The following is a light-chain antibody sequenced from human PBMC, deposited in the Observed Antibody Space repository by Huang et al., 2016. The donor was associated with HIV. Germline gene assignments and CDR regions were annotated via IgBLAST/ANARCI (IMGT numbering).Light chain of an antibody. CDR3: MQGTHWPPT. V-gene: IGKV2-30*01. CDR1: QSLVSSDGNTY. CDR2: NVS. Sequence: DVVMTQSPLSLPVTLGQPASISCRSSQSLVSSDGNTYLNWFQQRPGQSPRRLLYNVSHRGSGVPDRFSGSESGTDFTLKITRVEAEDVGVYYCMQGTHWPPTFGQGTKLEI. J-gene: IGKJ2*01.